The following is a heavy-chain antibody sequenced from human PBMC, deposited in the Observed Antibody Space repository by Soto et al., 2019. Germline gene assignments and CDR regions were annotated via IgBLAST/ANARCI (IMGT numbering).Heavy chain of an antibody. CDR2: ISGSGGST. D-gene: IGHD2-15*01. Sequence: SGGSLRLSCAASGFTFSSYAMSWVRQAPGKGLEWVSAISGSGGSTYYADSVKGRFTISRDNSKNTLYLQMNSLRAEDTAVYYCAKVGVAVVAALYFDYWAQGTLVTVSS. CDR1: GFTFSSYA. V-gene: IGHV3-23*01. J-gene: IGHJ4*02. CDR3: AKVGVAVVAALYFDY.